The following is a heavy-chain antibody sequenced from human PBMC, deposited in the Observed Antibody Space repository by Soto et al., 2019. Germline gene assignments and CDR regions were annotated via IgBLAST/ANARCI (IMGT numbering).Heavy chain of an antibody. Sequence: ASVKVSCKASGYTFTSYGISWVRQAPGQGLEWMGWISAYNGNTNYAQKLQGRVTMTTDTSTSTAYMELRSLRSDDTAVYYCARGLLGTYCSSTSCLYYYYYYYMDVWGKGTTVTAP. CDR2: ISAYNGNT. D-gene: IGHD2-2*01. J-gene: IGHJ6*03. V-gene: IGHV1-18*01. CDR1: GYTFTSYG. CDR3: ARGLLGTYCSSTSCLYYYYYYYMDV.